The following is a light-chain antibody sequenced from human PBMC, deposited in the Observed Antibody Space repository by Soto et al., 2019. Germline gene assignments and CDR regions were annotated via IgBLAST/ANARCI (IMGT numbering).Light chain of an antibody. CDR1: QSVSSSY. CDR2: GAS. CDR3: QHYRTSTP. V-gene: IGKV3-20*01. Sequence: GILPVSHGVIATISCRASQSVSSSYLAWYQQKPGQAPRLLIYGASSRATGIPGRFSGSGSGTDFIITISTLEPDELAGYSCQHYRTSTPFGQEAMVDIK. J-gene: IGKJ1*01.